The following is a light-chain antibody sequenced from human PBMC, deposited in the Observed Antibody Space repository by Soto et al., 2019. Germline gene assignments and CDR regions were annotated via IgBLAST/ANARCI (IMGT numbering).Light chain of an antibody. CDR1: QSVGSN. CDR2: DAS. Sequence: DIVLTQSPGTLSVSPGERGTLSCRASQSVGSNLAWYQHKPGQAPRLLIYDASTRATGVPATFSGSGSGTDFTLTISSLEPEDFAVYYCQQRSNWPTFGQGTRL. J-gene: IGKJ5*01. V-gene: IGKV3-11*01. CDR3: QQRSNWPT.